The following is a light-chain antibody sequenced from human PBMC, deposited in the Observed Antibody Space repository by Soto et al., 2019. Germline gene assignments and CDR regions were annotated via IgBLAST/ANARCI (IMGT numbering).Light chain of an antibody. J-gene: IGKJ1*01. CDR2: AAS. CDR3: QHYNSYSEA. CDR1: QSISNH. V-gene: IGKV1-39*01. Sequence: DIPMTQSPSSLSASVEDRVIITCRASQSISNHLNWYQQKPGKAPKLLIFAASSLQSGVPSRFSGSRSGPDFTLTISSLQPDDFATYYCQHYNSYSEAFGQGTKVELK.